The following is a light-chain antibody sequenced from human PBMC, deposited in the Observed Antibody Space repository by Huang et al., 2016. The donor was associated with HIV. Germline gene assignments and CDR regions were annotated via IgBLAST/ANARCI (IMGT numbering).Light chain of an antibody. CDR2: RSS. CDR3: QYYDRRPLIYT. Sequence: EVVLTQSPGTLSVSLRERVTLSCKTSQRVRNNLAWYRQITGQAPRLLIYRSSTRATGVPVRFSGGGSGTEFALTFSRLPSRECGSYDSQYYDRRPLIYTVGQGTKLHI. V-gene: IGKV3-15*01. J-gene: IGKJ2*01. CDR1: QRVRNN.